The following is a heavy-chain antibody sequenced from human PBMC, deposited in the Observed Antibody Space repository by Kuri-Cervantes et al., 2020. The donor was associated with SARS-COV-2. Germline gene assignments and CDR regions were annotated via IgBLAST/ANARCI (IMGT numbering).Heavy chain of an antibody. CDR1: GFTFISYA. CDR2: ISYDGSNK. V-gene: IGHV3-30-3*01. D-gene: IGHD3-3*01. J-gene: IGHJ5*02. CDR3: ASLSNLEWLPP. Sequence: GGSLRLSCAASGFTFISYAMHWVRQAPGKGLEWVAVISYDGSNKYFAESVKGRFTISRDNSKNTLYLQMNSLRAEDTAVYYCASLSNLEWLPPWGQGTLVTVSS.